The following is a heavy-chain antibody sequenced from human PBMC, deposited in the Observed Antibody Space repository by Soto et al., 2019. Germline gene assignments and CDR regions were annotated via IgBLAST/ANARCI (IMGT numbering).Heavy chain of an antibody. CDR3: ARYGGDYGDYVRWFDP. V-gene: IGHV3-21*01. CDR1: GFTFSSYS. D-gene: IGHD4-17*01. CDR2: ISSSSSYI. J-gene: IGHJ5*02. Sequence: EVQLVESGGGLVKPGGSLRLSCAASGFTFSSYSMNWVRQAPGKGLEWVSSISSSSSYIYYADSVKGRFTISRDNAKNSLYLQMNSLRAEDTAVYYCARYGGDYGDYVRWFDPWGQGTMVTVSS.